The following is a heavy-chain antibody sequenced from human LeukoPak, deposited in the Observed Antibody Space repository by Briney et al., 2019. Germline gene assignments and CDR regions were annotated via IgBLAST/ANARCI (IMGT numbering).Heavy chain of an antibody. V-gene: IGHV4-61*02. J-gene: IGHJ6*02. CDR2: IYTSGST. CDR1: GGSISISSYY. CDR3: TRGASPGGMDV. Sequence: SETLSLTCTISGGSISISSYYWNWIRQPAGKGLDWIGRIYTSGSTNYNPSLKSRVTMSLDTSKNQFSLKLRSVTAADTAVYHCTRGASPGGMDVWGQGTTVTVSS. D-gene: IGHD2-2*01.